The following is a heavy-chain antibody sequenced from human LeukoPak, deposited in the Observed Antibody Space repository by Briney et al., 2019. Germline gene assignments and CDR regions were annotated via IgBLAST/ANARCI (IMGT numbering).Heavy chain of an antibody. CDR1: GFTVSSNY. J-gene: IGHJ4*02. D-gene: IGHD6-13*01. CDR2: IYSGGST. CDR3: ARDRYSSPGCFDY. V-gene: IGHV3-66*01. Sequence: GGSLRLSCAASGFTVSSNYMSWVRQAPGKGLEWVSVIYSGGSTYYADSVKGRFTISRDNSKNTLYLQMNSLRAEDTAVYYCARDRYSSPGCFDYWGQGTLVTVSS.